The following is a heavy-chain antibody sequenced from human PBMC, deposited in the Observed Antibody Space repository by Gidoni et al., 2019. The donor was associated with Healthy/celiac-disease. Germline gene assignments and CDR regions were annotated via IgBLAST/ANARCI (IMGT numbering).Heavy chain of an antibody. V-gene: IGHV3-7*03. D-gene: IGHD6-13*01. Sequence: EVQLVESGGVLVQPGGSLRLSCAASGFTFSSYWMRWVRQAPGKGLAWVANIKQDGREKYYVDPVKGRFTIARDNAKNALYLQMNSLRAEDTAVYYRARGGQGGIAGNRYYYYYGMDVWGQGTTVTVSS. CDR3: ARGGQGGIAGNRYYYYYGMDV. J-gene: IGHJ6*02. CDR1: GFTFSSYW. CDR2: IKQDGREK.